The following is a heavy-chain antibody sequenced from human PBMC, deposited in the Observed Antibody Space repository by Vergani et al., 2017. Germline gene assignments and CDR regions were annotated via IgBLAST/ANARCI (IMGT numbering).Heavy chain of an antibody. V-gene: IGHV1-8*01. CDR2: MNPKSGNT. CDR3: ARSDSSGYYYYYYGMDV. D-gene: IGHD3-22*01. CDR1: GYTFTSYD. J-gene: IGHJ6*02. Sequence: QVQLVQSGAEVKKPGASVKVSCKASGYTFTSYDINWVRQATGQGLEWMGWMNPKSGNTGYAQKFQGIVTMTRNTSISTAYMELSSLRSEDTAVYYCARSDSSGYYYYYYGMDVWGQGTTVTVSS.